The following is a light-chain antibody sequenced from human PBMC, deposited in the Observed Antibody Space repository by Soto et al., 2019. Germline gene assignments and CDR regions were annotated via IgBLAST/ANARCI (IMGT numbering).Light chain of an antibody. CDR2: GAS. CDR1: QSVSSN. CDR3: QQYNNWPPFT. J-gene: IGKJ3*01. Sequence: EIVMTQSPATLSVSPGERATLSCWAGQSVSSNLAWYQQKPGQAPRLLIYGASTRATGIPARFSGSGSGTEFTLTIRSLQSEDFAVYYCQQYNNWPPFTFGPGTKVDIK. V-gene: IGKV3-15*01.